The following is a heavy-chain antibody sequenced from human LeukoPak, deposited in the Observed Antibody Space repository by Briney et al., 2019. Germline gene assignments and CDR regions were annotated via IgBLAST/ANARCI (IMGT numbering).Heavy chain of an antibody. V-gene: IGHV3-23*01. CDR3: ARLAVTTANFDY. CDR2: SSVSGRST. CDR1: GFTFRNYA. Sequence: GGSLRLSCVASGFTFRNYAMSWVRQAPGKGLEWVSASSVSGRSTYYADSVKGRFTISRDNSKNMLYLQMSSLRAEDTAVYYCARLAVTTANFDYWGQGTLVTVSS. J-gene: IGHJ4*02. D-gene: IGHD4-17*01.